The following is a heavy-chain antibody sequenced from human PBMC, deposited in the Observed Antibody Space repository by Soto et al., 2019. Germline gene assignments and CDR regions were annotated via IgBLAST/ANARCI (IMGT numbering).Heavy chain of an antibody. CDR3: ARDTGLAPTVLGS. J-gene: IGHJ4*03. Sequence: QVQLQESGPGLVKPSQTLSLTCSVSGDSIRGGGHYWNWIRQFPGKGLEWIGYVYHSGSTHYNPSLRGRLTISIDTSKNQFSLRLISVTAADTALDYCARDTGLAPTVLGSWGHGTQVTVSS. V-gene: IGHV4-31*03. CDR1: GDSIRGGGHY. D-gene: IGHD1-26*01. CDR2: VYHSGST.